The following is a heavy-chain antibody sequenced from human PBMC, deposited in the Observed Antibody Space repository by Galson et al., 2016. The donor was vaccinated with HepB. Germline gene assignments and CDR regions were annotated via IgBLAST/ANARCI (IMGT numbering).Heavy chain of an antibody. CDR3: AKDPYYYVSGASVLES. J-gene: IGHJ1*01. CDR2: ISATGGSI. CDR1: GFTLSSYG. Sequence: SLRLSCAASGFTLSSYGMSWVRQAPGKGLEWVSSISATGGSIYYADSLKGRFTISRGNSKDTLFLQMNSLRAEDTAVYYCAKDPYYYVSGASVLESWGQGTLVTVSS. V-gene: IGHV3-23*01. D-gene: IGHD3-10*01.